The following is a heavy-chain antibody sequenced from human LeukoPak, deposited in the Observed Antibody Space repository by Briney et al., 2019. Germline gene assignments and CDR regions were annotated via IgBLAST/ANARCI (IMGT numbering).Heavy chain of an antibody. D-gene: IGHD6-13*01. J-gene: IGHJ6*03. CDR2: MNPNSGNT. V-gene: IGHV1-8*03. CDR1: GGTFSSYD. CDR3: ARGAANSSWRLYYYYYMDV. Sequence: ASVKVSCKASGGTFSSYDINWVRQATGQGLEWMGWMNPNSGNTGYARKFQGRVTITRSTSISTAYMELSSLRSKDTAVYYCARGAANSSWRLYYYYYMDVWGKGTTVTVSS.